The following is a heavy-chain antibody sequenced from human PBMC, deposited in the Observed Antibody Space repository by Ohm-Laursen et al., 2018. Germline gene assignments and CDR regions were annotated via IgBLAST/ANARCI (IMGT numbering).Heavy chain of an antibody. V-gene: IGHV3-15*01. CDR2: IKSKTDGGTT. Sequence: SLRLSCAASGFTFINAWMNWVRQAPGKGLEWVGRIKSKTDGGTTDYATPVKSRFTISRDDSKNTLYLQMNSLRADDTAVYYCAKGSSSARPYYFDNWGQGTLFTVSS. J-gene: IGHJ4*02. CDR1: GFTFINAW. D-gene: IGHD6-13*01. CDR3: AKGSSSARPYYFDN.